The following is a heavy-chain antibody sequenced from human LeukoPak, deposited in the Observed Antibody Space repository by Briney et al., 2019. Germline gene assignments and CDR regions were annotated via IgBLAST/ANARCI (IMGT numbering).Heavy chain of an antibody. CDR3: ARRGGDDYFDY. CDR1: GGSISSGGYS. J-gene: IGHJ4*02. V-gene: IGHV4-30-2*01. D-gene: IGHD3-16*01. CDR2: IYHSGST. Sequence: SQTLSLTCAVSGGSISSGGYSWSWIRQPPGKGLEWIGYIYHSGSTYYNPSLKSRVTISVDTSKNQFSLKLSSVTAADTAVYYCARRGGDDYFDYWGQGTLVTVSS.